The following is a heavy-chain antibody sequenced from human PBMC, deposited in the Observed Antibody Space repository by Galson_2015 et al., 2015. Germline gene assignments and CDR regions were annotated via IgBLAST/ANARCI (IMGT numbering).Heavy chain of an antibody. J-gene: IGHJ6*03. D-gene: IGHD7-27*01. CDR1: GFTFDDYG. V-gene: IGHV3-20*01. CDR3: ARHWDRYYYYYMDV. Sequence: SLRLSCAASGFTFDDYGMSWVRQAPGKGLEWVSGINWNGGSTGYADSVKGRFTISRDNAKNSLYLQMNSLRAEDTALYHCARHWDRYYYYYMDVWGKGTTVTVSS. CDR2: INWNGGST.